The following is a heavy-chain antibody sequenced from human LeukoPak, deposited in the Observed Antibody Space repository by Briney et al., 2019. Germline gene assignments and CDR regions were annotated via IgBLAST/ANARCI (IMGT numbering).Heavy chain of an antibody. V-gene: IGHV4-59*08. Sequence: SETLSLTCTVSGGSIGSHYWSWIRQPPGKGREGRGYIYYSGSTNYNPSLKSRVTISVDTSKTQFSLKLSSVTAADTAVYYCASTSSGYYFEYFQHWGQGTLVTVSS. CDR3: ASTSSGYYFEYFQH. CDR2: IYYSGST. CDR1: GGSIGSHY. J-gene: IGHJ1*01. D-gene: IGHD3-22*01.